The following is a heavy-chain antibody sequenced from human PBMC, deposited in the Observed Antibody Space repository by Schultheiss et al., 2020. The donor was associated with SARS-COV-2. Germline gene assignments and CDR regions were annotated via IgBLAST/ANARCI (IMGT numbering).Heavy chain of an antibody. CDR3: ARDRLQFGRYFDY. CDR2: ISYDGSNK. J-gene: IGHJ4*02. CDR1: GFTFSSYA. Sequence: GGSLRLSCAASGFTFSSYAMSWVRQAPGKGLEWVAVISYDGSNKYYADSVKGRFTISRDNAKNSLYLQMNSLRAEDTAVYYCARDRLQFGRYFDYWGQGTLVTVSS. D-gene: IGHD5-24*01. V-gene: IGHV3-30*07.